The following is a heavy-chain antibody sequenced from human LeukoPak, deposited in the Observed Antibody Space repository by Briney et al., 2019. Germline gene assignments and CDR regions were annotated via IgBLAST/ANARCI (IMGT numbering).Heavy chain of an antibody. CDR1: GGSIIGYW. D-gene: IGHD6-19*01. J-gene: IGHJ5*02. CDR3: GRYAALSGPNWLDP. V-gene: IGHV4-59*01. Sequence: SETLSLTCTVSGGSIIGYWWSWIRQPPGKGLERIGNIRYNGNTYSNPSLKSRVTISVDTSKNQYSMKLSSVTAADTAMYYCGRYAALSGPNWLDPWGRGTLVTVSS. CDR2: IRYNGNT.